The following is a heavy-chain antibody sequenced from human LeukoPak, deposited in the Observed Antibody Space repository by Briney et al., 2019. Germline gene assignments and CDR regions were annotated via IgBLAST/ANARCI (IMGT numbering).Heavy chain of an antibody. J-gene: IGHJ3*02. CDR1: GFTFSYYS. Sequence: PGGSLRLSCAASGFTFSYYSMNWVRQAPGKGLEWVSSISSSSSYIYYADSVKGRFTISRDNAKNSLYLQMNSLRAEDTAVYYCARDGWGSGYYFDAFDIWGQGTMVTVSS. V-gene: IGHV3-21*01. CDR3: ARDGWGSGYYFDAFDI. D-gene: IGHD3-22*01. CDR2: ISSSSSYI.